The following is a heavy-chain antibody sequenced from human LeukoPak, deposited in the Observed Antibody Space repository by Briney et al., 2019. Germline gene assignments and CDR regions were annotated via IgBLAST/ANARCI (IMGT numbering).Heavy chain of an antibody. CDR1: GFTFSTYA. D-gene: IGHD3-22*01. J-gene: IGHJ5*02. CDR2: IGSSGDST. CDR3: ARESFRYYDSSGYYL. Sequence: PGGSLRLSCAASGFTFSTYALGWVRQAPGKGQEWVSSIGSSGDSTYYADSVEGRFTISRDNSKNTVYLQMNSLRAEDTAVYYCARESFRYYDSSGYYLWGQGTLVTVSS. V-gene: IGHV3-23*01.